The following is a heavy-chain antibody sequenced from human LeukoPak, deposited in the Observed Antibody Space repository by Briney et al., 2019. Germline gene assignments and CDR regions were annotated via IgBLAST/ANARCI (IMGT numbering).Heavy chain of an antibody. D-gene: IGHD2-2*01. CDR2: IYYSGST. CDR3: ARARRYCSSTSCSLDFGY. CDR1: GGSISPYY. V-gene: IGHV4-59*01. J-gene: IGHJ4*02. Sequence: SETLSLTCTVSGGSISPYYWSWIRQPPGKGLEWIGYIYYSGSTNYNPSLKSRVTISVDTSKNQFSLRLSSVTAADTAVYYCARARRYCSSTSCSLDFGYWGQGTLVTVSS.